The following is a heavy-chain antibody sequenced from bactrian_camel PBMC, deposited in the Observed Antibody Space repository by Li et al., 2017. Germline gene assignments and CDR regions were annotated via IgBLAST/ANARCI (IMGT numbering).Heavy chain of an antibody. CDR1: GSTYSNYC. Sequence: HVQLVESGGGSVQAGGSLTLSCAASGSTYSNYCMGWFRQAPGKEREGVAVTDSEGSTMYYVDSVKGRFTISRDNAENTLYLQLNSLKTDDTAMYYCARGDVRCGGGVCVAIKGPGTQVTVS. D-gene: IGHD7*01. CDR2: TDSEGSTM. J-gene: IGHJ4*01. V-gene: IGHV3S1*01.